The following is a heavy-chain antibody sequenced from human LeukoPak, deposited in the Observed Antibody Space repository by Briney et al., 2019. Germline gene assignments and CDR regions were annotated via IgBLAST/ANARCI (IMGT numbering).Heavy chain of an antibody. J-gene: IGHJ1*01. Sequence: ASVKVSCKASGYTFTGYYMHWVRQAPGQGLEWMGWINPNSGDTNYAQKFQGRVTMTRDTSISTAYMELSRLRSDDTAVYYCARQYSSSSRYFQHWGQGTLVTVSS. CDR2: INPNSGDT. V-gene: IGHV1-2*02. D-gene: IGHD6-6*01. CDR1: GYTFTGYY. CDR3: ARQYSSSSRYFQH.